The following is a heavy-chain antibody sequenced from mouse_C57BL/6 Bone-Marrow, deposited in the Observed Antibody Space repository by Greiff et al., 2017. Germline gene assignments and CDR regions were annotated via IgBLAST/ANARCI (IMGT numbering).Heavy chain of an antibody. V-gene: IGHV10-3*01. D-gene: IGHD1-1*02. CDR2: IRSKSSNYAT. CDR1: GFTFNTYA. J-gene: IGHJ3*01. Sequence: DVMLVESGGGLVQPKGSLKLSCAASGFTFNTYAMHWVRQAPGKGLEWVARIRSKSSNYATYYADSVKDRFTISRDDSQSMLYLQMNNLKTEDTAMYYCVRAEVLCPFSWFAYWGQGTLVTVSA. CDR3: VRAEVLCPFSWFAY.